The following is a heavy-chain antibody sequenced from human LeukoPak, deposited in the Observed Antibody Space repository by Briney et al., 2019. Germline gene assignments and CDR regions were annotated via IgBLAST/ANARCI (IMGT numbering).Heavy chain of an antibody. J-gene: IGHJ6*02. D-gene: IGHD2-2*01. Sequence: ASVKVSCKASGYTFTSYAMHWVRQAPGQRLEWMGWINAGNGNTKYSQKFQGRVTITRDTSASTAYMELSSLRPEDTAVYYCAREHLDLVVPAAISHYYYYGMDVWAKGPRSPSP. CDR1: GYTFTSYA. CDR3: AREHLDLVVPAAISHYYYYGMDV. V-gene: IGHV1-3*01. CDR2: INAGNGNT.